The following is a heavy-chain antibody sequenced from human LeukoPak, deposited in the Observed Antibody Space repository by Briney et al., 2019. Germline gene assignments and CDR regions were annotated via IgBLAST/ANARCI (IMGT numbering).Heavy chain of an antibody. CDR1: GYTFTSYY. CDR3: ARDLVRGLLWFGESRPSWFDP. D-gene: IGHD3-10*01. J-gene: IGHJ5*02. Sequence: ASVKVSCKASGYTFTSYYMHWVRQAPGQGLEWMGIINPSGGSTSYAQKFQGRVTITRDTSASTAYMELSSLGSEDTAVYYCARDLVRGLLWFGESRPSWFDPWGQGTLVTVSS. CDR2: INPSGGST. V-gene: IGHV1-46*01.